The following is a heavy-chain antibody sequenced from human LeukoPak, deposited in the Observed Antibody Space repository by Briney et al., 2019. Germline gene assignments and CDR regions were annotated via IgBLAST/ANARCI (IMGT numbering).Heavy chain of an antibody. V-gene: IGHV4-38-2*02. CDR1: GYSISSGYN. CDR3: ARDRPYYDFWSGYRFDY. D-gene: IGHD3-3*01. CDR2: IYTSGST. Sequence: SETLSLTCTVSGYSISSGYNWGWIRQPPGTGLEWIGRIYTSGSTNYNPSLKSRVTMSVDTSKNQFSLKLSSVTAADTAVYYCARDRPYYDFWSGYRFDYWGQGTLVTVSS. J-gene: IGHJ4*02.